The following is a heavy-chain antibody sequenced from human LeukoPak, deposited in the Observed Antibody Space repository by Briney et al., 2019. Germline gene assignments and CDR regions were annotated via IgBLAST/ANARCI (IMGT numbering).Heavy chain of an antibody. Sequence: ASVKVSCKASGYTFTSYYMHCVRQAPGQGLEWMGVSNPSGGGTSYAQKFQGRVTMTRDTSTSTVYMEVSSLRSEDTAIYYCAREAPGSGSFDYWGQGTLVTVSS. J-gene: IGHJ4*02. D-gene: IGHD3-3*01. CDR2: SNPSGGGT. CDR3: AREAPGSGSFDY. CDR1: GYTFTSYY. V-gene: IGHV1-46*01.